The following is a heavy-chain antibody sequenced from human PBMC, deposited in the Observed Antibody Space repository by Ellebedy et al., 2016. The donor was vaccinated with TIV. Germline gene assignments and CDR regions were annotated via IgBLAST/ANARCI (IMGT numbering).Heavy chain of an antibody. CDR3: ARGGGSYSDY. Sequence: SETLSLTCTVSGGSISNSDYYWVWFRQSPGKGLEWIGSIYYSGTTYYNPSLKSRITISVDTSKNQFSLKLTSVTAADTAVYYCARGGGSYSDYWGQGTLVTVSS. D-gene: IGHD1-26*01. CDR1: GGSISNSDYY. CDR2: IYYSGTT. J-gene: IGHJ4*02. V-gene: IGHV4-39*07.